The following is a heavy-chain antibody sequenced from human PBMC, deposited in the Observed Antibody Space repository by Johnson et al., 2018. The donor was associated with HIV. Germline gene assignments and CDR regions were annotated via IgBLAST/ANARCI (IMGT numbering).Heavy chain of an antibody. D-gene: IGHD1-7*01. J-gene: IGHJ3*02. V-gene: IGHV3-23*04. CDR1: GFTVSSNH. Sequence: VQLVESGGGVVQPGGPLRLSCAASGFTVSSNHLSWVRQAPEKGLEWVSAISGSGGSTYYADSVKGRFTISRDNSKNTLDLQMNSLRAEDAALYYCAKDSLNWNYSDAFDIWGQGTMVTVSS. CDR3: AKDSLNWNYSDAFDI. CDR2: ISGSGGST.